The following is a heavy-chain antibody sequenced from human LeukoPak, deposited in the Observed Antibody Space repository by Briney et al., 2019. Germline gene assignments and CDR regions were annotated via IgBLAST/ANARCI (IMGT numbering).Heavy chain of an antibody. V-gene: IGHV3-7*01. CDR2: IKQDGSEK. D-gene: IGHD3-22*01. CDR3: ARDPYYYDSSGYPRSAFDI. Sequence: PGGSLRLSCAASGFTFSSYWMSWVRQAPGKGLEWVANIKQDGSEKYYVDSVKGRFTISRDNAKNSLYLQMNSLRAEDTAVYYCARDPYYYDSSGYPRSAFDIWGQGTMVTVSS. CDR1: GFTFSSYW. J-gene: IGHJ3*02.